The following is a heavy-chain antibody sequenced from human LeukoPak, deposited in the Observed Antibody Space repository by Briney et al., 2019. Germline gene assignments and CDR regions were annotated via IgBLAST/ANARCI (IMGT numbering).Heavy chain of an antibody. J-gene: IGHJ5*02. CDR2: IYPGDSDT. CDR1: GYSFTSYW. D-gene: IGHD2-15*01. CDR3: ARREYCSGGSCSEVWFDP. Sequence: GESLKISCKGSGYSFTSYWIGWVRQMPGKGLEWMGIIYPGDSDTRYSPSFQGQVTISADKSISTAYLQWSSLKASDTAMYYCARREYCSGGSCSEVWFDPWGQGTLVTVSS. V-gene: IGHV5-51*01.